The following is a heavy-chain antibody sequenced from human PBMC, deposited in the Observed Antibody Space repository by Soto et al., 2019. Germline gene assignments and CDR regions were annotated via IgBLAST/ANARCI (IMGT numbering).Heavy chain of an antibody. J-gene: IGHJ4*02. CDR1: GGSISSYY. V-gene: IGHV4-59*08. CDR2: IYYSGST. Sequence: PSETLSLTCTVSGGSISSYYWSWIRQPPGKGLEWIGYIYYSGSTNYNPSLKSRVTISVDTSKNQFSLKLSSVTAADTAMYYCARHAPGSGSYHIYWGQGTLVTVSS. D-gene: IGHD3-10*01. CDR3: ARHAPGSGSYHIY.